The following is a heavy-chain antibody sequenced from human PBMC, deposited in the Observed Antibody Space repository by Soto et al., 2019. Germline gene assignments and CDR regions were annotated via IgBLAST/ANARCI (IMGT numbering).Heavy chain of an antibody. Sequence: QITLNESGPTLVKPTQTLTLTCTFSGFSLSTRDVGVGWIRQPPGEALAWLGVVYCDDSKTYSPSLESRLTITKDTSKNQVVLRMTKMDPVDTATYYCAHCRGGVASFWGQGTLVTVSS. CDR2: VYCDDSK. CDR3: AHCRGGVASF. D-gene: IGHD2-2*01. J-gene: IGHJ4*02. V-gene: IGHV2-5*02. CDR1: GFSLSTRDVG.